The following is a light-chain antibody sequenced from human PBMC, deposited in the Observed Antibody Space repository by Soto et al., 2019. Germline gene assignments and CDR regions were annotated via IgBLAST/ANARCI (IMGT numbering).Light chain of an antibody. V-gene: IGKV2-30*01. Sequence: DVVMTQSPLSLPVTLGQPASISCRSSQSLVYSDGNTYLNWFHQRPGQSPRRLIYKVSNRDSGVPDRFSGSGSGTDFTLKISRVEAEDVGVYYCQQYNNWPPITFGGGTKVDIK. CDR2: KVS. CDR1: QSLVYSDGNTY. J-gene: IGKJ4*01. CDR3: QQYNNWPPIT.